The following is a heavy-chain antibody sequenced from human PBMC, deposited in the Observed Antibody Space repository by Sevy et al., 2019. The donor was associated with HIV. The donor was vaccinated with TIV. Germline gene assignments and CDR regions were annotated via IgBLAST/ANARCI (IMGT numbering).Heavy chain of an antibody. CDR2: LSFGWGKI. CDR1: GFAFYDYS. D-gene: IGHD2-8*01. J-gene: IGHJ4*02. V-gene: IGHV3-23*01. CDR3: AREGCTRPHDY. Sequence: GGSLRLSCAASGFAFYDYSVSWIRQAPGKGLEWVATLSFGWGKINYADSVKGRFTISRDNSKNSFYLQMDNLRVEDTALYYCAREGCTRPHDYWGQGTRVTVSS.